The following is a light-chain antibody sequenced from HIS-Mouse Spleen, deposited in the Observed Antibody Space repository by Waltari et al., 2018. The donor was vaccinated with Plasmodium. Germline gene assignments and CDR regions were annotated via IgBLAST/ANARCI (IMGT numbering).Light chain of an antibody. V-gene: IGKV3-15*01. J-gene: IGKJ3*01. CDR3: QQYNNWSFT. Sequence: IVMTQSPATLSVSPGERATLSCRASQSVSNNLAWYQQKPGQAPRLLIYGASTRATGIPARFSGSGSGTEFTLTISSLQSEDFAVYYCQQYNNWSFTFGPGTKVDIK. CDR1: QSVSNN. CDR2: GAS.